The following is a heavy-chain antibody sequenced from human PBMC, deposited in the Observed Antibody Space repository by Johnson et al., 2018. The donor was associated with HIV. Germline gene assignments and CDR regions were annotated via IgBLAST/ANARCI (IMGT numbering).Heavy chain of an antibody. Sequence: QVQLVESGGGVVQPGRSLRLSCAASGFTFSSYAMHWVRQAPGKGLEWVAVISYDGSNKYYADSVKGRFTISRDNSKNTLYLQMNSLRAEDTAVYYCARDRHDSSGYYLGNAFDIWGQGTMVTVSS. D-gene: IGHD3-22*01. CDR1: GFTFSSYA. CDR3: ARDRHDSSGYYLGNAFDI. CDR2: ISYDGSNK. V-gene: IGHV3-30-3*01. J-gene: IGHJ3*02.